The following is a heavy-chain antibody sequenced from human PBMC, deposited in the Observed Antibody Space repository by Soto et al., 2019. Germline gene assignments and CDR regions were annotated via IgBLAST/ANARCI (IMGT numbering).Heavy chain of an antibody. D-gene: IGHD6-19*01. CDR2: IWYDGTNK. CDR1: GLNITTSG. Sequence: QVQLVESGGGAVQPGRSLRLSCVASGLNITTSGMHWVRQAPGKGLEWVAIIWYDGTNKYYGDSVKGRFTISRDNSKNTLYLEMTRLRAEDTAIYYCARDPSHAQWLDYGLDVWGQGTTVTVSS. V-gene: IGHV3-33*01. J-gene: IGHJ6*02. CDR3: ARDPSHAQWLDYGLDV.